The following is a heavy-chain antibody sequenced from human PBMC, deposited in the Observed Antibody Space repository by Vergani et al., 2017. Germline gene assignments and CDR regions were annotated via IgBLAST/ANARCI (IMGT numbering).Heavy chain of an antibody. J-gene: IGHJ4*02. D-gene: IGHD6-13*01. CDR3: ARDPHPGYSSSEPGDY. CDR1: GGTFSSYA. V-gene: IGHV1-69*01. Sequence: QVQLVQSGAEVKKPGSSVKVSCKASGGTFSSYAISWVRQAPGQGLEWMGGIIPIFGTANYAQKFQGRVTITADESTSTAYMELRSLRSDDTAVYYCARDPHPGYSSSEPGDYWGQGTLVTVSS. CDR2: IIPIFGTA.